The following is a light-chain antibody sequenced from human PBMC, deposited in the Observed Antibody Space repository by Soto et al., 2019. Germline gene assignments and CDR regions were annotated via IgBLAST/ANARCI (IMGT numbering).Light chain of an antibody. CDR3: QQYNNWPQT. CDR2: GAS. J-gene: IGKJ1*01. CDR1: QSVSSN. V-gene: IGKV3-15*01. Sequence: EIVMTQAPATLSVSPGERANLSCRASQSVSSNLAWYQQKPGQAPRLLIYGASTRATGIPARFSGSGSGTEFTLTISSLQSEDFAVYYCQQYNNWPQTFGQGTMVDI.